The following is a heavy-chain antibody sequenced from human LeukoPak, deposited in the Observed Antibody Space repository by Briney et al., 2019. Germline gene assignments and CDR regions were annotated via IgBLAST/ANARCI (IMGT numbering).Heavy chain of an antibody. CDR2: IYYSGST. CDR1: GGSINSSSYY. D-gene: IGHD3-22*01. Sequence: PSETLSLTCTVSGGSINSSSYYWDWIRQPPGKGLEWIGSIYYSGSTYCNPSLKSRVTISVDTSKNQFSLNLSSVTAADTAVYYCARVPYSYDSGIYYTYYLDYWGQGTLVTVSS. J-gene: IGHJ4*02. CDR3: ARVPYSYDSGIYYTYYLDY. V-gene: IGHV4-39*07.